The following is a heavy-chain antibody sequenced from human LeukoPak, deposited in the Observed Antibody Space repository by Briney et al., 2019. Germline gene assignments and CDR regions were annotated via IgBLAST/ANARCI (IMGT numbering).Heavy chain of an antibody. V-gene: IGHV3-74*01. CDR1: GFTFSSYW. Sequence: GGSLRLSCAASGFTFSSYWMHWVRQAPGKGLVWVSRINNDGSSTSYVDSVKGRFTISRDNAKNTLYLQINSLRAEDTAVYYCARDDSRGFAYWGQGTLVTVSS. CDR3: ARDDSRGFAY. D-gene: IGHD2-21*01. CDR2: INNDGSST. J-gene: IGHJ4*02.